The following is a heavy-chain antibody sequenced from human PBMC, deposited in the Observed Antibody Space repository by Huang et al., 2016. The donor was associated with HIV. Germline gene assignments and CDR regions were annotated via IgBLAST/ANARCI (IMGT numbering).Heavy chain of an antibody. CDR3: ARDSGYYRYFDY. V-gene: IGHV7-4-1*02. J-gene: IGHJ4*02. CDR1: GYTFTEYQ. CDR2: INPNTGNP. Sequence: QVQLVQSGSELKKPGASVKVSCKVSGYTFTEYQISWVRQAPGQGLEWMGWINPNTGNPTEAQGFTGRFVFSLDTSVSTGDLQMSSLKAEDTAVDFCARDSGYYRYFDYWGQGTLVTVSS. D-gene: IGHD3-22*01.